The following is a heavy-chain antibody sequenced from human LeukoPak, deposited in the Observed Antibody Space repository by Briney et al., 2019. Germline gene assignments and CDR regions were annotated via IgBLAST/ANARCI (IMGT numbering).Heavy chain of an antibody. CDR3: VKDDGWVQYAN. J-gene: IGHJ4*02. Sequence: GGTLRLSCAASGFIFSHHGMNWVRQAPGKGLEWVSGIRTDGVTTYYADSVKGRFIISRDNSKNTVHLQMNSLIAEDAAVYYCVKDDGWVQYANWGQGTLVTVSS. D-gene: IGHD5-24*01. V-gene: IGHV3-23*01. CDR1: GFIFSHHG. CDR2: IRTDGVTT.